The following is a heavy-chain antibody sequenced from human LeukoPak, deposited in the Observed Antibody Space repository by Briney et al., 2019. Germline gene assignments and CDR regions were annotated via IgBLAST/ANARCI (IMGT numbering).Heavy chain of an antibody. D-gene: IGHD5-12*01. V-gene: IGHV3-48*01. CDR2: IRSTSET. Sequence: GGSLRLSCAASGFISSQYGFNWVRQAPGKGLEWVSHIRSTSETFYADSVKGRFTISRDHARNSLYLQMNNLRGEDTAIYYCARDAGNSGYGCDLWGQGTLVTVSS. CDR3: ARDAGNSGYGCDL. CDR1: GFISSQYG. J-gene: IGHJ5*02.